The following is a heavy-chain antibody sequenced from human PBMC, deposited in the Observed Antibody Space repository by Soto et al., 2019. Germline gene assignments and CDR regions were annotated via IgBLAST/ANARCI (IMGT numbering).Heavy chain of an antibody. CDR1: GFTFSSYS. V-gene: IGHV3-21*01. J-gene: IGHJ6*02. CDR2: ISSSSSYI. CDR3: ARGIIVGAIRFFYYYYYGMDV. D-gene: IGHD1-26*01. Sequence: GGSLRLSCAASGFTFSSYSMNWVRQAPGKGLEWVSSISSSSSYIYYADSVKGRFTISRDNAKNSLYLQMNSLRAEDTAVYYCARGIIVGAIRFFYYYYYGMDVWGQG.